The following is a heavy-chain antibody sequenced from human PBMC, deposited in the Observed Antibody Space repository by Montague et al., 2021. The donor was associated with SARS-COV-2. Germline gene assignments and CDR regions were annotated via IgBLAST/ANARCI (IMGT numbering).Heavy chain of an antibody. V-gene: IGHV4-39*01. Sequence: SETLSLTCTVSGASISSSNYYWGWIRQPPGKGLEWIATIHYSGSTYYNPSLKSRLTISVDTSKNQFSLRLSSVTAADTAVYYCARGEFGVVISPYYYYYMDVWGKGTTVTVSS. J-gene: IGHJ6*03. CDR1: GASISSSNYY. D-gene: IGHD3-3*01. CDR3: ARGEFGVVISPYYYYYMDV. CDR2: IHYSGST.